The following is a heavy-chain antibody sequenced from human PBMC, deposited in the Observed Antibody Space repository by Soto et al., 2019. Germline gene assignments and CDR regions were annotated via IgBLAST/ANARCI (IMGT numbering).Heavy chain of an antibody. CDR1: GYTFTGYY. J-gene: IGHJ4*02. D-gene: IGHD2-8*01. CDR2: INPNSGGT. Sequence: GASVKVSCKASGYTFTGYYMHWVRQAPGQGLEWMGWINPNSGGTNYAQKFQGWVTMTRDTSISTAYMELSRLRSDDTAVYYCAREGGDIVQMVYALPWYWGQGTLVTVSS. V-gene: IGHV1-2*04. CDR3: AREGGDIVQMVYALPWY.